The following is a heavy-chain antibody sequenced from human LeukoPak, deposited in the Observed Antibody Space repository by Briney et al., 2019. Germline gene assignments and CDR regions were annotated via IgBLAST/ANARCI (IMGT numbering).Heavy chain of an antibody. CDR3: ATYINWVAGDV. J-gene: IGHJ6*02. V-gene: IGHV4-34*01. D-gene: IGHD1-1*01. CDR2: INPSGST. Sequence: PSETLSLTCAVYGGSFSGYHWTWIRQSPGKGLEWIGDINPSGSTYYNPSLKSRLTISVDTSKNQFSLKLRSVTAEDTAVYYCATYINWVAGDVWGQGTTVTVSS. CDR1: GGSFSGYH.